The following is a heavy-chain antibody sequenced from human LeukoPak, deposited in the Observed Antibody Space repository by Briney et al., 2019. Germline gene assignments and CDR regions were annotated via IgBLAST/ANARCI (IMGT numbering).Heavy chain of an antibody. CDR2: INHSGST. D-gene: IGHD5-18*01. Sequence: SETLSLTCAVYGGSFSGYYWSWIRQPPGKGLEWIGEINHSGSTNYNPSLKSRVTISVDTSKNQLFLQLSSVTAADTAVYYCASLDTAMVRRFDYWGQGTLVTVSS. J-gene: IGHJ4*02. CDR1: GGSFSGYY. CDR3: ASLDTAMVRRFDY. V-gene: IGHV4-34*01.